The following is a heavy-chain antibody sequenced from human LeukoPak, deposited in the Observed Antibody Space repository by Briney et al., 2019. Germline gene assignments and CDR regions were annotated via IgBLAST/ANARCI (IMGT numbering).Heavy chain of an antibody. V-gene: IGHV3-23*01. CDR1: GFTFSSYG. Sequence: GGSLRLSCAVSGFTFSSYGMSWVRQAPGKGLEWVSAISGSGGNTHYADSVKGRFTISRDNSKNTLYLQMNSLRAGDTAVYFCAKDLSPGHYWGQGTLVTVSS. CDR3: AKDLSPGHY. CDR2: ISGSGGNT. J-gene: IGHJ4*02. D-gene: IGHD2/OR15-2a*01.